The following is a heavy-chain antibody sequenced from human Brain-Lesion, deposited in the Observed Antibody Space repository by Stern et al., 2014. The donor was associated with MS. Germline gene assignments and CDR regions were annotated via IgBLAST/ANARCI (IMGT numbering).Heavy chain of an antibody. CDR3: ARGRVVPGFQYYATDV. Sequence: QVQLVQSGPGLVKPSQTLSLSCTVSGGSISSGGYYWSWIRQPAGKGLEWIGRIFNSGSTSYNPSLKSPVPISIEPTQNPFSLRLNPMTAADTAVYYCARGRVVPGFQYYATDVWGQGTTVIVSS. D-gene: IGHD2-2*01. V-gene: IGHV4-61*02. CDR1: GGSISSGGYY. J-gene: IGHJ6*02. CDR2: IFNSGST.